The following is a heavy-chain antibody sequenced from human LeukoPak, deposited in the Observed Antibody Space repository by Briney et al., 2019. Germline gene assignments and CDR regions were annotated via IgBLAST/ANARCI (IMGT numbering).Heavy chain of an antibody. Sequence: PGRSLRLSCAASGFTFSSYGMHWVRQAPGKGLEWVAVIWYDGSNKYYADSVKGRFTISRDNSKNTLYLQMNSLRAEDTAVYYCARDRYSSSPTNWFDPWGQGTLVTVSS. CDR2: IWYDGSNK. CDR3: ARDRYSSSPTNWFDP. V-gene: IGHV3-33*08. J-gene: IGHJ5*02. CDR1: GFTFSSYG. D-gene: IGHD6-13*01.